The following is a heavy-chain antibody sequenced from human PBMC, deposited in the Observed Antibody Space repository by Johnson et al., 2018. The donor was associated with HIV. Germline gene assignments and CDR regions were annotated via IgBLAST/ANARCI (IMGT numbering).Heavy chain of an antibody. CDR1: GFTFSSYW. D-gene: IGHD2-15*01. Sequence: VQLVESGGGVVQPGRSLRLSCAASGFTFSSYWMHWVRQAPGKRLVWVSRINSDGSSTSYADSVKGRFTISRDNAKNTLYLQMNSLRAEDTAVYYCARKVVVVAAAAGDACDIWGQGTMVTVSS. V-gene: IGHV3-74*02. J-gene: IGHJ3*02. CDR3: ARKVVVVAAAAGDACDI. CDR2: INSDGSST.